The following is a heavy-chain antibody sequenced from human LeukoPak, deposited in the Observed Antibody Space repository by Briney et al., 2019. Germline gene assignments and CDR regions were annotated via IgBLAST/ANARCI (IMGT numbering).Heavy chain of an antibody. V-gene: IGHV3-7*03. Sequence: PGGSLRPSCAASGFTFSSYGMSWVRQAPGKGLEWVANIKQDGSEKYYVDSVKGRFTVSRDNAENSLYLQMSSLRAEDTAVYYCARLTQLARGRYWGRGTLVTVSS. CDR2: IKQDGSEK. CDR3: ARLTQLARGRY. D-gene: IGHD6-6*01. CDR1: GFTFSSYG. J-gene: IGHJ4*02.